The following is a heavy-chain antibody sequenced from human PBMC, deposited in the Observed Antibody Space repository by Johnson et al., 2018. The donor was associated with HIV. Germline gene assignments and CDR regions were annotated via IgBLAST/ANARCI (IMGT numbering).Heavy chain of an antibody. J-gene: IGHJ3*01. CDR1: GFTFDDYA. D-gene: IGHD3-9*01. CDR3: ARDGRDLVTRGSFDV. CDR2: ISWNSGSI. V-gene: IGHV3-9*01. Sequence: VQLVESGGGVVQPGRSLRLSCAASGFTFDDYAMHWVRQAPGKGLEWVSGISWNSGSIGYADSVKGRFTISRDNSKNTLYLQMNSLRAEDTAVYYCARDGRDLVTRGSFDVWGQGTVVTVSS.